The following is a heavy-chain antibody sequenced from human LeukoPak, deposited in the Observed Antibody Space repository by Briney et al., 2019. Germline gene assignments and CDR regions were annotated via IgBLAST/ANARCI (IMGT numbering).Heavy chain of an antibody. V-gene: IGHV3-15*01. CDR2: IKSKTDGGTT. CDR3: TTDRCSSGNCYYYYYYYMDV. Sequence: PGGSLRLSCAASGFTFSVAWMSWVRQAPGKGLEWVGHIKSKTDGGTTDYAAPVKGRFTISRDDSQNTLYLQMNSLETEDTGVYYCTTDRCSSGNCYYYYYYYMDVWSKGTTVTVSS. J-gene: IGHJ6*03. D-gene: IGHD2-15*01. CDR1: GFTFSVAW.